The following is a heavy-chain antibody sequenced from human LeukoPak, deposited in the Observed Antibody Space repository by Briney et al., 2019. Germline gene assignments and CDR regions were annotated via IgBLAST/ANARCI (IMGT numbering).Heavy chain of an antibody. Sequence: GASVKVSCKASGYTFINYYMHWVRQAPGQGLEWMGVINPSGGTTSYAQNFQGRVTMTRDTSTSTVYMELSSLRSEGTAVYYCAREIGPRQLHLWGSAFDYWGQGTLVTVSS. CDR1: GYTFINYY. D-gene: IGHD5-18*01. V-gene: IGHV1-46*01. J-gene: IGHJ4*02. CDR2: INPSGGTT. CDR3: AREIGPRQLHLWGSAFDY.